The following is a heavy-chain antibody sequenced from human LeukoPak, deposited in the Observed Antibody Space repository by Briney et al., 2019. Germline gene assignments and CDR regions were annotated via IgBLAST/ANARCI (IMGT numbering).Heavy chain of an antibody. CDR1: GYTFTSYD. CDR3: ARGSEVLRYFDWSYYYMDV. J-gene: IGHJ6*03. Sequence: ASVKVSCKASGYTFTSYDINWVRQATGQGLEWMGWMNPNSGNTGYAQKFQGRVTITGNTSISTAYMELSSLRSEDTAVYYCARGSEVLRYFDWSYYYMDVWGKGTTVTVSS. CDR2: MNPNSGNT. D-gene: IGHD3-9*01. V-gene: IGHV1-8*03.